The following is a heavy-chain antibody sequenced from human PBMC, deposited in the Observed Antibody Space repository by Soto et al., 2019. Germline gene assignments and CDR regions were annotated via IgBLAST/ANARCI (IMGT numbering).Heavy chain of an antibody. CDR2: IWYDGSNK. D-gene: IGHD3-10*01. V-gene: IGHV3-33*01. CDR3: ARDLKKGSYFDY. J-gene: IGHJ4*02. CDR1: GFTFSTPA. Sequence: QVQLVESGGGVVQPGRSLRLSCAASGFTFSTPAMHWVRQAPGKGLEWVAFIWYDGSNKYYADSVKDRFTISRDNSKNTLYLQMNSLRAEDTAVYYCARDLKKGSYFDYWGQGTLVTVSS.